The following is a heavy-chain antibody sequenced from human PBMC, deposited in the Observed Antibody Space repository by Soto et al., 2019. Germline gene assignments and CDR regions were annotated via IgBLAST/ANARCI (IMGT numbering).Heavy chain of an antibody. CDR1: GGSISSSSYY. CDR2: IYYSGST. Sequence: SETLSLTCTVSGGSISSSSYYWGWIRQPPGKGLEWIGSIYYSGSTYYNPSLKSRVTISVDTSKNQFSLKLSSVTAADTAVYYCARRAYPLYGSGPADVYMDVWGKGTTVTVSS. D-gene: IGHD3-10*01. J-gene: IGHJ6*03. CDR3: ARRAYPLYGSGPADVYMDV. V-gene: IGHV4-39*01.